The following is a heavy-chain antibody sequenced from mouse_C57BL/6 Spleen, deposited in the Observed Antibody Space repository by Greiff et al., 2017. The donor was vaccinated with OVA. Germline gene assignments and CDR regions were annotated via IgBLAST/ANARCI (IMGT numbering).Heavy chain of an antibody. V-gene: IGHV2-2*01. CDR2: IWSGGST. D-gene: IGHD1-1*01. CDR1: GFSLTSYG. CDR3: ARKNYYDGDAMDY. J-gene: IGHJ4*01. Sequence: VKLMESGPGLVQPSQSLSITCTVSGFSLTSYGVHWVRQSPGKGLEWLGVIWSGGSTDYNAAFISRLSISKDNSKSQVFFKMNSLQADDTAIYYCARKNYYDGDAMDYWGQGTSVTVSS.